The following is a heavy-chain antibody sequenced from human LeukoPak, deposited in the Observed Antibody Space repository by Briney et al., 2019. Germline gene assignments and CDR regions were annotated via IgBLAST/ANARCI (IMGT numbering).Heavy chain of an antibody. V-gene: IGHV1-69*13. D-gene: IGHD3-22*01. CDR1: GGTFSSYA. CDR3: ATPDYDSSGYPKGTFDY. Sequence: SVKVSCKASGGTFSSYAISWVREAPGQGLEWMGGIIPIFGTANYAQKFQGSVTIPPDESTSTASMELSSLRSEDTAVYYCATPDYDSSGYPKGTFDYWGQGTLVTVSS. J-gene: IGHJ4*02. CDR2: IIPIFGTA.